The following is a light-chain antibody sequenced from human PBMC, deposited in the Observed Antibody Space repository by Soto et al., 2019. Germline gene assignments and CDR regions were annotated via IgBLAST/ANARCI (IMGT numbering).Light chain of an antibody. Sequence: EIVLTQSPGTLSLSPGERATLSCRASQRVTSNYLAWYQQKPGQAPRLLIFGASTRATGIPDRLSGSGSGTDFTLTISRLEPEDFAVYYCQHYYTSYTTFGQGTKVDIK. CDR1: QRVTSNY. CDR3: QHYYTSYTT. V-gene: IGKV3-20*01. CDR2: GAS. J-gene: IGKJ1*01.